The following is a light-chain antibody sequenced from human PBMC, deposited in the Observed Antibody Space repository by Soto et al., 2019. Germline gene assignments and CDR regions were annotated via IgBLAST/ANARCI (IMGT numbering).Light chain of an antibody. CDR2: DAS. Sequence: DIHMTQSPSTLSASVGDRVTITCRASQSISSWLAWYQQKPGKAPNLLIYDASSLESGVPSRFSGSGSGTEFTLTISSLQPDDFATYYCQQYNSYLYTFGQGTKLEIK. J-gene: IGKJ2*01. CDR3: QQYNSYLYT. V-gene: IGKV1-5*01. CDR1: QSISSW.